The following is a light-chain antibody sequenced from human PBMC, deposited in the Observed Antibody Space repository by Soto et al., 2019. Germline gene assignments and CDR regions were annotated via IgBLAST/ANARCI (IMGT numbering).Light chain of an antibody. CDR1: SSDVGGYNL. J-gene: IGLJ3*02. V-gene: IGLV2-8*01. Sequence: QLVLTQPPSASGSPGQSVTISCTGTSSDVGGYNLVSWYQQHPGKAPKLMIYEVTKRPSGVPDRFSGSKSGNTASLTVSGLQAEDEADYYCSSYAGSRGVFGGGTKLTVL. CDR3: SSYAGSRGV. CDR2: EVT.